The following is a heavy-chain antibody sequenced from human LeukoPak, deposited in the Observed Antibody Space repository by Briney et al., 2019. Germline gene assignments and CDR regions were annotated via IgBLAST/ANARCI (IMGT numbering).Heavy chain of an antibody. CDR1: GFTFSSYW. CDR2: IYPSGST. CDR3: ARVRFGGTFDL. V-gene: IGHV3-53*01. D-gene: IGHD4-23*01. Sequence: LAGRSLRLSCAASGFTFSSYWMHWVRQAPGKELEWVSLIYPSGSTYYTDSVKGRFTISGDNTENTLYLQMNSLTAEDTAMYYCARVRFGGTFDLWGQGTMVTVSS. J-gene: IGHJ3*01.